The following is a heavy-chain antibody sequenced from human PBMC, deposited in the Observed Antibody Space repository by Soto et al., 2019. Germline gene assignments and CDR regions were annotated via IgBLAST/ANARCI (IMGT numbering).Heavy chain of an antibody. D-gene: IGHD1-26*01. CDR3: SGGVGYVI. V-gene: IGHV3-7*01. CDR1: GFSFRSDW. J-gene: IGHJ4*02. Sequence: EDQLVESGGGLVQPGGYLRLTCAVSGFSFRSDWMNWVRQAPGKGLEWVAHTNQDGSEKYYVDSVKSQFTIFRDNAKNSLYLQMNSARDEDTAVYYCSGGVGYVIWGQGTLVTVSS. CDR2: TNQDGSEK.